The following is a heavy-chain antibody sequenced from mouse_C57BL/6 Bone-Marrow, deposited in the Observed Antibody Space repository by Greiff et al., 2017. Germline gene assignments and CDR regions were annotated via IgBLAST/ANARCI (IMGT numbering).Heavy chain of an antibody. CDR3: ARRVYSCGSLGV. D-gene: IGHD1-1*01. J-gene: IGHJ1*03. CDR2: INPSSGYT. V-gene: IGHV1-7*01. Sequence: QVQLQQSGAELAKPGASVKLSCKASGYTFTSYWMHWVKQRPGQGLEWIGYINPSSGYTKYNQKFKDKATLTADKSSRTAYMQLSSLTYEDSAVYYCARRVYSCGSLGVWGKGTTVTVSS. CDR1: GYTFTSYW.